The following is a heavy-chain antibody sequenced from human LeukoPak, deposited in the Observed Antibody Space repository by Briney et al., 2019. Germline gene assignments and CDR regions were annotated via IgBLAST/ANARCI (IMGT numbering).Heavy chain of an antibody. Sequence: GGSLRLSCAASGFTFSSYGMHWVRQAPGKGLEWVAVIWYDGSNKYYADSVKGRFTISRDNSKNTLYLQMNSLRAEDTAVYYCASGGTLGDWFDPWGQGTLVTVSS. CDR3: ASGGTLGDWFDP. D-gene: IGHD1-1*01. J-gene: IGHJ5*02. V-gene: IGHV3-33*01. CDR1: GFTFSSYG. CDR2: IWYDGSNK.